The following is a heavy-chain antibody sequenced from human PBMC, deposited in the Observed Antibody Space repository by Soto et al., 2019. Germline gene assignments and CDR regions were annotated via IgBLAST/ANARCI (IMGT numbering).Heavy chain of an antibody. V-gene: IGHV3-7*01. CDR3: ARDYSSSSHVYYYYYMDA. D-gene: IGHD6-6*01. CDR2: IKQDGSEK. Sequence: GGSLRLSCAASGFTFSSYWMSWVRQAPGKGLEWVANIKQDGSEKYYVDSVKGRFTISRDNAKNSLYLQMNSLRAEDTAVYYCARDYSSSSHVYYYYYMDAWGKGTTVTVSS. J-gene: IGHJ6*03. CDR1: GFTFSSYW.